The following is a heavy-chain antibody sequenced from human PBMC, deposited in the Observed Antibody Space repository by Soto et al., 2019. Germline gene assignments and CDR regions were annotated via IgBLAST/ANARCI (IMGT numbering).Heavy chain of an antibody. D-gene: IGHD7-27*01. J-gene: IGHJ5*02. CDR2: MYYSGST. V-gene: IGHV4-39*01. CDR1: GGSISSSNYF. Sequence: QLQLQESGPGLVKPSETLSLTCTVSGGSISSSNYFWDWIRQPPGKGLEWIGSMYYSGSTYYNPSLKSRVTLSVDTSKNQFSLKLSSVTAADTAMYYCARHGERTTRSLNWFDPWGQGTLVTVSS. CDR3: ARHGERTTRSLNWFDP.